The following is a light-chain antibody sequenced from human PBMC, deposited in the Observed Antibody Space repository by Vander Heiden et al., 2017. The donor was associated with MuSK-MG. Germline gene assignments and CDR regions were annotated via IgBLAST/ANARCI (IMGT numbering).Light chain of an antibody. V-gene: IGKV4-1*01. CDR3: QQKNTSPYT. J-gene: IGKJ2*01. Sequence: DIVVNQSSNSLAGYLGATAPINCQSRQSVSFTPNNKNYLAWYQQKPGQPPKLLIYWASTRESGVPDRFSGSGSGTDFTLTVSSLQAEDVAVYYCQQKNTSPYTFGQRTNLDIK. CDR1: QSVSFTPNNKNY. CDR2: WAS.